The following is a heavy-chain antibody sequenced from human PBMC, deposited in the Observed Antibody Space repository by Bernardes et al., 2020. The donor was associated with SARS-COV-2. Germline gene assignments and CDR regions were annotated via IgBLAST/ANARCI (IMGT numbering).Heavy chain of an antibody. V-gene: IGHV3-23*01. CDR3: AKGQEPIVVVPAAIRQATYHYYYYGMDV. J-gene: IGHJ6*01. CDR1: GFTFSSYA. D-gene: IGHD2-2*02. Sequence: GGSLRLSCAASGFTFSSYAMSWVRQAPGKGLEWVSAISGSGGSTYYADSVKGRFTISRDNSKNTLYLQMNSLRAEDTAVYYCAKGQEPIVVVPAAIRQATYHYYYYGMDVWGQGTTVTVSS. CDR2: ISGSGGST.